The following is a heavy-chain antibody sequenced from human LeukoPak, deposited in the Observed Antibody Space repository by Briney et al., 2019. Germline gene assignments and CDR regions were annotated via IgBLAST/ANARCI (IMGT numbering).Heavy chain of an antibody. V-gene: IGHV1-2*02. CDR2: INPNSGGT. D-gene: IGHD3-10*01. J-gene: IGHJ4*02. Sequence: ASVKVSCKASGYTFTGYYMHWVRQAPGQGLEWMGWINPNSGGTNYAQKFQGRVTMTRDTSISTAYMELSSLRSEDTAVYYCAVLLPQVAGRSLHYWGQGTPVTVSS. CDR1: GYTFTGYY. CDR3: AVLLPQVAGRSLHY.